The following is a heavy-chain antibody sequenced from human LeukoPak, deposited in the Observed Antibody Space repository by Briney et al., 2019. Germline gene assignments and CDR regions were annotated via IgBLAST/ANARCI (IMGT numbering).Heavy chain of an antibody. J-gene: IGHJ3*02. V-gene: IGHV1-69-2*01. D-gene: IGHD6-13*01. CDR2: VDPEDGET. CDR3: ATGGAAAGTNDAFDI. Sequence: ASVKVSCKVSGYTFTDYYMHWVQQAPGKGLEWMGLVDPEDGETIYAEKFQGRVTITADTSTDTAYMELSSLRSEDTAVYYCATGGAAAGTNDAFDIWGQGTMVTVSS. CDR1: GYTFTDYY.